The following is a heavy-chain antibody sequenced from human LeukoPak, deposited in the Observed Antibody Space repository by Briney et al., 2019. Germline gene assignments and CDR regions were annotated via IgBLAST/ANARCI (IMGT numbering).Heavy chain of an antibody. CDR2: IKSKTDGGTT. D-gene: IGHD3-10*01. Sequence: GGSLRLSCAASGFTFSGYSMNWVRQAPGKGLEWVGRIKSKTDGGTTDYAAPVKGRFTISRDDSKNTLYLQMNSLKTEDTAVYYCTTERVLLWFGELPGTDYWGQGTLVTVSS. V-gene: IGHV3-15*07. J-gene: IGHJ4*02. CDR1: GFTFSGYS. CDR3: TTERVLLWFGELPGTDY.